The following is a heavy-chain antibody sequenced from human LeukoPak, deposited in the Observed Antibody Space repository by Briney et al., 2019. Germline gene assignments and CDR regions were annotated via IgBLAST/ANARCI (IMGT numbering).Heavy chain of an antibody. CDR1: GFTFDDYA. J-gene: IGHJ4*02. CDR3: AKTPGIAAAGTSYFDY. D-gene: IGHD6-13*01. V-gene: IGHV3-9*01. Sequence: PGGSLRLSCAASGFTFDDYAMHWVRQAPGKGLEWVSGISWNSGSIGYADSVKGRFTISRDNAKNSLYLQMNSLRAEDTALYYCAKTPGIAAAGTSYFDYWGQGTLVTASS. CDR2: ISWNSGSI.